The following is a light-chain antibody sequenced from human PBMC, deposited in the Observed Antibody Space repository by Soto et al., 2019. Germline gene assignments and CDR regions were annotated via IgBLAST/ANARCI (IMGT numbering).Light chain of an antibody. J-gene: IGLJ1*01. CDR2: EDS. CDR3: CSYAGSSTFYV. V-gene: IGLV2-23*01. Sequence: QSVLTQPASVSGSPGQSITISCTGTSSDVGRYNLVSWYQQHPGKAPKLMIYEDSKRIYEVSNRFSGSKSGNTASLTISGLQAEDEADYFCCSYAGSSTFYVFGTGTKVTVL. CDR1: SSDVGRYNL.